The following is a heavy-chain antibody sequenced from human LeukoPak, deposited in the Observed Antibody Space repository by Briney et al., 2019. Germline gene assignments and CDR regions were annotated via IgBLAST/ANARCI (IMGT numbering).Heavy chain of an antibody. V-gene: IGHV1-69*05. Sequence: ASVKVSCKASGGTFSSYAISWVRQAPGQGLVWMGGIIPIFGTANYAQKFQGRVTITTDESTSTAYMELSSLRSEDTAVYCCARVKRPSSIAAPDDAFDIWGQGTMVTVSS. J-gene: IGHJ3*02. CDR3: ARVKRPSSIAAPDDAFDI. D-gene: IGHD6-6*01. CDR1: GGTFSSYA. CDR2: IIPIFGTA.